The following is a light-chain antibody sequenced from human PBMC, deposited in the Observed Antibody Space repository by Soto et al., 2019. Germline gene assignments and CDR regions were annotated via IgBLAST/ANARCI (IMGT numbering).Light chain of an antibody. CDR2: DAS. CDR3: QQRSDWPPIT. CDR1: QSISSY. J-gene: IGKJ5*01. V-gene: IGKV3-11*01. Sequence: IVVTQSPDTLSLSPGDRATLSCRASQSISSYLAWYQQKPGQSPRLLIYDASNRATGIPARFSGSGSGTDFTLTISSLEPEDFAVYYCQQRSDWPPITVGQGTRLEIK.